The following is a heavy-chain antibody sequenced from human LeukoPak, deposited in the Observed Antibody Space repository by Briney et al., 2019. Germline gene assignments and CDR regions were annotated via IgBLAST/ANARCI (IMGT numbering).Heavy chain of an antibody. V-gene: IGHV3-30-3*01. J-gene: IGHJ4*02. Sequence: GGSLRPSCAASGFTFSSYAMHWVRQAPGKGLEWVAVISYDGSNKYYADSVKGRFTISRDNSKNTLYLQMNSLRAEDTAVYYCARVFHDYGDYWGQGTLVTVSS. CDR2: ISYDGSNK. CDR1: GFTFSSYA. CDR3: ARVFHDYGDY. D-gene: IGHD4-17*01.